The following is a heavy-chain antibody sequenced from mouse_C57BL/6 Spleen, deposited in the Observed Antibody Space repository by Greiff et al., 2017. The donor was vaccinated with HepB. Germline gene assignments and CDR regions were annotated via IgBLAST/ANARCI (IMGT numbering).Heavy chain of an antibody. CDR2: IHPNSGST. Sequence: QVQLQQPGAELVKPGASVKLSCKASGYTFTSYWMHWVKQRPGQGLEWIGMIHPNSGSTNYNEKFKSKATLTVDKSSSTAYMQLSSLTSEDSAVYYCARKRITTVVATGGYHFDYWGQGTTLTVSS. CDR1: GYTFTSYW. CDR3: ARKRITTVVATGGYHFDY. D-gene: IGHD1-1*01. J-gene: IGHJ2*01. V-gene: IGHV1-64*01.